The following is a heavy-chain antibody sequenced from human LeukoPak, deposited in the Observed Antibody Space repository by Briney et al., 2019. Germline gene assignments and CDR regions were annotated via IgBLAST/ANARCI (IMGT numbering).Heavy chain of an antibody. J-gene: IGHJ4*02. CDR3: ARVQWLAPQYYFDY. V-gene: IGHV1-2*02. CDR1: GYTFTGYY. Sequence: ASVKVSCKASGYTFTGYYMHWVRQAPGQGLEWMGWINPNSGGTNYAQKFQGRVTMTRNTSISTAYMELSSLRSEDTAVYYCARVQWLAPQYYFDYWGQGTLVTVSP. D-gene: IGHD6-19*01. CDR2: INPNSGGT.